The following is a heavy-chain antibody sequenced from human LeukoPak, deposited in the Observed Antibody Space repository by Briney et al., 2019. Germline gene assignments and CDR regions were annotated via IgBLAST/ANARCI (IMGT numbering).Heavy chain of an antibody. CDR3: ARTHLYYGMDV. V-gene: IGHV4-39*01. CDR2: IYYSGST. Sequence: SEILSLTCTVSGGSISSSSYYWGWIRQPPGKGLEWIGSIYYSGSTYYNPSLKSRVTISVDTSKNQFSLKLSSVTAADTAVYYCARTHLYYGMDVWGQGTTVTVSS. CDR1: GGSISSSSYY. J-gene: IGHJ6*02.